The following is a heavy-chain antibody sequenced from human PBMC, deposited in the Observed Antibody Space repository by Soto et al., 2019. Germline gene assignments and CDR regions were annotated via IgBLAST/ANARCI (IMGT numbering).Heavy chain of an antibody. V-gene: IGHV3-21*01. CDR2: ISSSSSYI. J-gene: IGHJ6*02. D-gene: IGHD1-26*01. CDR3: AGKLGATLAYYYYGMDV. Sequence: EVQLVESGGGLVKPGGSLRLSCAASGFTFSSYSMNGVRQAPGKGLEWVSSISSSSSYIYYADSVKGRFTISRDNAKNSLYLQMNSLRAEDTAVYYCAGKLGATLAYYYYGMDVWGQGTTVTVSS. CDR1: GFTFSSYS.